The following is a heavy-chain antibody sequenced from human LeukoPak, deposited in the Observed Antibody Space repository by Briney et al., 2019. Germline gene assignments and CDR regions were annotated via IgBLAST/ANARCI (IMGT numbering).Heavy chain of an antibody. J-gene: IGHJ3*02. V-gene: IGHV5-51*01. D-gene: IGHD1-26*01. Sequence: GESLKISCKGSGYSFTSYWIGWVRQMPGKGLEWMGIIYPGDSDTRYSPSFQGQVTISADKSISTAYLQWSSLKASDTAMYYCARRGSYSTLTNAFDIWGQGTMVTVSS. CDR2: IYPGDSDT. CDR1: GYSFTSYW. CDR3: ARRGSYSTLTNAFDI.